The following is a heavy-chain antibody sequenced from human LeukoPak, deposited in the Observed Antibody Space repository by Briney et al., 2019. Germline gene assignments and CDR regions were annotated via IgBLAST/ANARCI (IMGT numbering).Heavy chain of an antibody. CDR3: ARGRYYGSGSYFGFPFDY. CDR2: INHSGST. V-gene: IGHV4-34*01. J-gene: IGHJ4*02. Sequence: SETPSLTCAVYGGSFSGYYWSWIRQPPGKGLEWIGEINHSGSTNYNPSLKSRVTISVDTSKNQFSLKLSSVTAADTAVYYCARGRYYGSGSYFGFPFDYWGQGTLVTVSS. D-gene: IGHD3-10*01. CDR1: GGSFSGYY.